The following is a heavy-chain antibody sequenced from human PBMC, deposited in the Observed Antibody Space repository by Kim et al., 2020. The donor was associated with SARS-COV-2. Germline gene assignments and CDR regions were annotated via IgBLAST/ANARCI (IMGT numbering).Heavy chain of an antibody. Sequence: SETLSLTCTVSGGSISSYYWSWIRQPPGKGLEWIGYIYYSGSTNYNPSLKSRVTISVDTSKNQFSLKLSSVTAADTAVYYCARAYDILTGYPRVQDWYF. CDR2: IYYSGST. CDR1: GGSISSYY. CDR3: ARAYDILTGYPRVQDWYF. D-gene: IGHD3-9*01. J-gene: IGHJ2*01. V-gene: IGHV4-59*01.